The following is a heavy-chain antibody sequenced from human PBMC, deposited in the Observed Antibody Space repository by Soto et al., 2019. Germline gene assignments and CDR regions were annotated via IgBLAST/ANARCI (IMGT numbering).Heavy chain of an antibody. CDR2: FYYTGST. CDR1: GGSISSSNYY. Sequence: QLQLHESGPGLVKPSETLSLTCTVSGGSISSSNYYWAWISQPPGKGLEWIGSFYYTGSTYYNPSLKSRVTISVETSKNQFSLKLSSVTAADTAVYYCATPIAGGSSGYYHWGQGTLVAVSS. CDR3: ATPIAGGSSGYYH. V-gene: IGHV4-39*01. J-gene: IGHJ5*02. D-gene: IGHD3-22*01.